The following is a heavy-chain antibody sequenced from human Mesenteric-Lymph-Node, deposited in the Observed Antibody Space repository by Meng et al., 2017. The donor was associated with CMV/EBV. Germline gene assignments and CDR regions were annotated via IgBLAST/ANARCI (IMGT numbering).Heavy chain of an antibody. CDR2: IYPADSDT. CDR1: GYSFSNHW. V-gene: IGHV5-51*01. Sequence: GESLKISCKGSGYSFSNHWIGWVRQMPGKGLEWMGIIYPADSDTRYSPSFQGQVTISADKSINTAYLQWSSLKTSDTAIYYCARGHTSSWYYFDYWGQGTLVTVSS. D-gene: IGHD6-13*01. CDR3: ARGHTSSWYYFDY. J-gene: IGHJ4*02.